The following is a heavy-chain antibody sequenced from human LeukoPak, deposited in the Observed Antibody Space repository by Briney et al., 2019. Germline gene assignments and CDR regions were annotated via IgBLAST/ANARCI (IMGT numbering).Heavy chain of an antibody. CDR1: GYTFTTYY. CDR2: INPSGGAT. J-gene: IGHJ4*02. D-gene: IGHD3-22*01. Sequence: EASVKVPCKASGYTFTTYYMHWVRQAPGQGLEWMGIINPSGGATSYAQKFQGRVTMTRDTSTSTVYMELSSLRSEDTAVYYCARDGSPHVSMTVVTSPDYWGQGTLVTVSS. V-gene: IGHV1-46*01. CDR3: ARDGSPHVSMTVVTSPDY.